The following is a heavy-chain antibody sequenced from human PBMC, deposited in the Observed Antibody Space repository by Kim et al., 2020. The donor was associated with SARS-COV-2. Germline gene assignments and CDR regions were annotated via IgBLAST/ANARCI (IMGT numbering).Heavy chain of an antibody. V-gene: IGHV4-4*07. Sequence: SETLSLTCTVSGGSISSYYWSWIRQPAGKGLEWIGRIYTSGSTNYNPSLKSRVTMSVDTSKNQFSLKLSSVTAADTAVYYCARTESTGDHPVSADLWGRGTLVTVSS. D-gene: IGHD4-4*01. CDR2: IYTSGST. CDR1: GGSISSYY. J-gene: IGHJ2*01. CDR3: ARTESTGDHPVSADL.